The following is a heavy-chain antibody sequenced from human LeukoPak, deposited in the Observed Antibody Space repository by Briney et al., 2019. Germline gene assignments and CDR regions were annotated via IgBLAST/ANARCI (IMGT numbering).Heavy chain of an antibody. V-gene: IGHV4-59*01. D-gene: IGHD2-2*01. CDR3: ASSCSSTSCHGFQH. Sequence: PSETLSLTCTVSGFSISSYYWSWIRQPPGKGLEWVGYIYYSGSTNYNPSLKSRVTISVDTSKNQFSLKLSSVTAADTAVYYCASSCSSTSCHGFQHWGQGTLVTVSS. CDR2: IYYSGST. J-gene: IGHJ1*01. CDR1: GFSISSYY.